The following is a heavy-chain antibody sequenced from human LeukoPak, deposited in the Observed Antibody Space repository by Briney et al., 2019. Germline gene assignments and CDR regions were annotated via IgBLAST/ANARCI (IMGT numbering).Heavy chain of an antibody. J-gene: IGHJ4*02. D-gene: IGHD4-23*01. CDR2: IIPIFGTA. Sequence: ASANVSFKASGGTFINYAISWVRQPPGQGREGMGGIIPIFGTANYAQQFQGRVTITADESTRPAYMEMSSLRSEDTAVYYCAREASGGYFDYWGQGTLVIVSS. CDR1: GGTFINYA. CDR3: AREASGGYFDY. V-gene: IGHV1-69*01.